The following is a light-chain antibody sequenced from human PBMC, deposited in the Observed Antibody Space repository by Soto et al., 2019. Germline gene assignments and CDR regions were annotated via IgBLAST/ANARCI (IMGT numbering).Light chain of an antibody. J-gene: IGKJ5*01. CDR3: QQHTNWPPSIT. Sequence: EIVLTQSPATLSLSPGERATFSCRASQSVSSYLAWFQQKPGQAPRLLIYDASHRATGIAARFSGSGSGTDFTLTISSLEPEDFAVYYCQQHTNWPPSITFGQGTRLEI. V-gene: IGKV3-11*01. CDR1: QSVSSY. CDR2: DAS.